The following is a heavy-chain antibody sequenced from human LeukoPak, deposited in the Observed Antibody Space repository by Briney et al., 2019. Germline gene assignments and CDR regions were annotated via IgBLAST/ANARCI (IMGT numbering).Heavy chain of an antibody. V-gene: IGHV1-8*01. CDR2: MNPNSGNT. CDR1: GYTFTSYD. D-gene: IGHD2-2*01. Sequence: ASVKVSCKASGYTFTSYDINWVRQATGQGLEWMGWMNPNSGNTGYAQKFQGRVTMTRNTSISTAYMELSSLRSEDTAVYYCARNLVVPAARNYYYYGMDVWGQGTTVTVSS. J-gene: IGHJ6*02. CDR3: ARNLVVPAARNYYYYGMDV.